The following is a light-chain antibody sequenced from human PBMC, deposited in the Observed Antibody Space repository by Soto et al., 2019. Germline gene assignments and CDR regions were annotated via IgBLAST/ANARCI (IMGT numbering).Light chain of an antibody. V-gene: IGKV3-15*01. CDR1: QSVSSN. CDR3: QHYHNWPPWT. CDR2: GAS. J-gene: IGKJ1*01. Sequence: EIVMTQSPATLSVSPGERATLSCRASQSVSSNLAWYQQKPGQAPRLLIYGASTRATGIPARFSGSGSGTAFTLTIISLQSEDFAVYYCQHYHNWPPWTFGQGTKVEIK.